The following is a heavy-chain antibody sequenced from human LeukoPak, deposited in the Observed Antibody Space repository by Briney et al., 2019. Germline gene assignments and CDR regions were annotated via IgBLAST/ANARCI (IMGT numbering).Heavy chain of an antibody. CDR2: VSAYNGNT. CDR1: GYTFISTG. Sequence: ASVKVSCKASGYTFISTGICWVRQAPGQGLEWMGWVSAYNGNTNYAQKFRGRVTMTRDTSTNTAYMELRSLRSDDTAVYFCARDAPRWRYAFDFWGHGTMVTVSS. V-gene: IGHV1-18*01. CDR3: ARDAPRWRYAFDF. D-gene: IGHD2-15*01. J-gene: IGHJ3*01.